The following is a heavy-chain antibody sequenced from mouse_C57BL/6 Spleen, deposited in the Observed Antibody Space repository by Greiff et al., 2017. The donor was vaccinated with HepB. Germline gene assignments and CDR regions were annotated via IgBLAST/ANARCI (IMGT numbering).Heavy chain of an antibody. V-gene: IGHV10-3*01. CDR2: ISSTNSNYTT. D-gene: IGHD1-1*02. Sequence: EVQLVESGGGLVQPKGSLKLSCAASGFTFNTYAMHWVRQAPGKGLEWVARISSTNSNYTTYYADSVTDRFTISRKDSQIILYLQMNNLTTEVTALYYCVMVYGSCAVDYSGQGSSVTVSS. CDR3: VMVYGSCAVDY. J-gene: IGHJ4*01. CDR1: GFTFNTYA.